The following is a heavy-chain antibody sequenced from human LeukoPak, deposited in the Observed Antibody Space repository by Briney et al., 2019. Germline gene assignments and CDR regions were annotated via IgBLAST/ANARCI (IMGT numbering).Heavy chain of an antibody. D-gene: IGHD2-2*01. J-gene: IGHJ5*02. CDR3: ARDHQGRDCCSTSCHRWFDP. CDR2: IIPIFGTA. Sequence: SVKVSCKASGGTFSSYAISWVRQAPGQGLEWMGGIIPIFGTANYAQKFQGRVTITADESTSTAYMELSSLRSEDTAVYYCARDHQGRDCCSTSCHRWFDPWGQGTLVTVSS. V-gene: IGHV1-69*13. CDR1: GGTFSSYA.